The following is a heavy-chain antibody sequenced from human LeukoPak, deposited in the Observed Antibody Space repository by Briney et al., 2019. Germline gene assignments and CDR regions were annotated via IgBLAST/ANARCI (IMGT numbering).Heavy chain of an antibody. J-gene: IGHJ6*03. Sequence: SETLSLTCAVYGGAFSGYYWSWIRQPPGKGLEWIGEINHSVSTNYNPSLKSRVNISLDTSKNQFSLKLSSVTAADTAVYYCARAMVQVSYFYSTDVWGKGTTVIVSS. CDR1: GGAFSGYY. D-gene: IGHD3-10*01. CDR2: INHSVST. CDR3: ARAMVQVSYFYSTDV. V-gene: IGHV4-34*01.